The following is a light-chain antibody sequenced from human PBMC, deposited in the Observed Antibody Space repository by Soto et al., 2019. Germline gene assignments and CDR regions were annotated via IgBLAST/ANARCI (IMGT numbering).Light chain of an antibody. CDR1: SNDVGGYNY. V-gene: IGLV2-14*03. Sequence: QSALTQPASVSGSPGQSITISCTGTSNDVGGYNYVSWYQQHPDTAPKLIIYDVRYRPSGVSNRFSGSKSGNTASLTISGLQAEDEADYYCSAYTSSSTPYVFVSGTKLTVL. CDR3: SAYTSSSTPYV. CDR2: DVR. J-gene: IGLJ1*01.